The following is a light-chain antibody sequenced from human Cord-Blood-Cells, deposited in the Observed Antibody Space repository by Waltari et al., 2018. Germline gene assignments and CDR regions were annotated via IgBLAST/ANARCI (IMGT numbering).Light chain of an antibody. CDR2: QDS. Sequence: SYELPPSPSVSVSPGPTVSITCSGDKLVDKYACWYQQKPGQSPVLVIYQDSKRPSGIPERFSGSNSGNTATLTISGTQAMDEADYYCQAWDSSTVVFGGGTKLTVL. V-gene: IGLV3-1*01. CDR3: QAWDSSTVV. CDR1: KLVDKY. J-gene: IGLJ2*01.